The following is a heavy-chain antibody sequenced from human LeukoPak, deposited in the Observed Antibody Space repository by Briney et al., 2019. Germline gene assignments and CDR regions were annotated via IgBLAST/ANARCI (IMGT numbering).Heavy chain of an antibody. CDR2: ISAYNGNT. Sequence: GAPGKVSCKASGHTFTSYGITWVREAPGQGLEWMAWISAYNGNTDYAQNLRGRVTMTTDTSTSTAYMELRSLRSDDTAVYYCARDSVDGSGTYYNDSPDYWGQGTLVTVPS. V-gene: IGHV1-18*01. CDR3: ARDSVDGSGTYYNDSPDY. J-gene: IGHJ4*02. CDR1: GHTFTSYG. D-gene: IGHD3-10*01.